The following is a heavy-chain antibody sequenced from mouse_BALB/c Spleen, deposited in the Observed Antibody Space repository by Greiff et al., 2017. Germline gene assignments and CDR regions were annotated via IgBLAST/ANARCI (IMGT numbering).Heavy chain of an antibody. J-gene: IGHJ4*01. CDR1: GYTFTSYW. Sequence: QVQLQQSGAELVKPGASVKLSCKTSGYTFTSYWIQWVKQRPGQGLGWIGEIFPGTGTTYYNEKFKGKATLTIDTSSSTAYMQLSSLTSEDSAVYFCARSYDCAMDYWGQGTSVTVSS. CDR2: IFPGTGTT. CDR3: ARSYDCAMDY. V-gene: IGHV1S132*01. D-gene: IGHD2-14*01.